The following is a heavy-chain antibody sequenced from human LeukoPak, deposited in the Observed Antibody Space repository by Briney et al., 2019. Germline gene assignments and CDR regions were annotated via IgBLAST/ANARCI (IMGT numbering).Heavy chain of an antibody. Sequence: PGGSLRLSCAASGFTFSNAWMSWVRQAPGKGLEWVGRIKSKTDGGTTDYAAPVKGRFTISRDNSKDTLSLQMNSLRAEDTAVYYCAKYGSGSPRYPSDYWGQGTLVTVSS. CDR3: AKYGSGSPRYPSDY. CDR1: GFTFSNAW. V-gene: IGHV3-15*01. CDR2: IKSKTDGGTT. D-gene: IGHD1-26*01. J-gene: IGHJ4*02.